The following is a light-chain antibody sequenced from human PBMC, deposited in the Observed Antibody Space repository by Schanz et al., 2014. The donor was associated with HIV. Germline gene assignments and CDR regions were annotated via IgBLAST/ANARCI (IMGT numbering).Light chain of an antibody. J-gene: IGLJ3*02. CDR3: GSYGGSDNMV. CDR2: DVS. Sequence: QSALTQPRSVSGSPGQSVTISCTGTSSDVGGYNYVSWYQQHPGKAPKLMIFDVSKRPSGVPDRFSGSKSGNTASLTISGLQAEDEGDYYCGSYGGSDNMVFGGGTKLTVL. CDR1: SSDVGGYNY. V-gene: IGLV2-11*01.